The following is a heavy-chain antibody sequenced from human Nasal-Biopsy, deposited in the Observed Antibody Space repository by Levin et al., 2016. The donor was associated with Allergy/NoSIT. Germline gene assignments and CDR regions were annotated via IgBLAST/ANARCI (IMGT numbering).Heavy chain of an antibody. CDR3: ARAPGCKYGSCFSFDY. Sequence: SETLSLTCTVSGGSISDYYWGWIRQPPGKGLEYIGYFSYSGTTNYNPSLKSRLTISVDTSKNQFSLQMLSVTAADTAVYYCARAPGCKYGSCFSFDYWGQGTLVTVSS. CDR2: FSYSGTT. V-gene: IGHV4-59*01. J-gene: IGHJ4*02. CDR1: GGSISDYY. D-gene: IGHD2-15*01.